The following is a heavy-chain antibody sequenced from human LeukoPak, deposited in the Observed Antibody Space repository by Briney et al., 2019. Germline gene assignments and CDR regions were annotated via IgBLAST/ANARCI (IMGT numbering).Heavy chain of an antibody. Sequence: GGSLRLSCAASGFTVSSNYMSWVRQAPGKGLEWVSVIYSGGSTYYADSVKGRFTISRDNSKNTLYLQMNSLRAEDTAVYYCAKEGNGYSNLYYFDYWGQGTLVTVSS. V-gene: IGHV3-53*01. CDR3: AKEGNGYSNLYYFDY. D-gene: IGHD4-11*01. J-gene: IGHJ4*02. CDR1: GFTVSSNY. CDR2: IYSGGST.